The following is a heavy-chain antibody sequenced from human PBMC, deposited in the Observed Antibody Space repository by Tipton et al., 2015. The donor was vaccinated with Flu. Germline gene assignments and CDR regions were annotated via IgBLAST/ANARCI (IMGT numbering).Heavy chain of an antibody. CDR3: ARRDFSNYVSEPKNWFDS. V-gene: IGHV4-38-2*01. D-gene: IGHD4-11*01. J-gene: IGHJ5*01. Sequence: TLSLTCSVSGDSLGSSYYWAWIRQPPGRGLEWIGNIHTSAGTYYNTSLKSRVNISVDRSKNQFALRLASVTAADTAVYFCARRDFSNYVSEPKNWFDSWGQGTLVTVSS. CDR2: IHTSAGT. CDR1: GDSLGSSYY.